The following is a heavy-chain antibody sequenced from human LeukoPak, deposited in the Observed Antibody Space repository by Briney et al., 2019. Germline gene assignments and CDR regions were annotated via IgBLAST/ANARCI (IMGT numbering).Heavy chain of an antibody. V-gene: IGHV4-39*01. CDR3: ARHELPGIAISAAFDY. J-gene: IGHJ4*02. Sequence: PSETLSLTCTVSGGSISSSTYYWGWIRQPPGKGLEWIGSCYSRGSTYYNPSLKSRVTISIDTSKNQFSLKLTSVTAADTAVYYCARHELPGIAISAAFDYWGQGTLVTVSS. CDR2: CYSRGST. D-gene: IGHD6-13*01. CDR1: GGSISSSTYY.